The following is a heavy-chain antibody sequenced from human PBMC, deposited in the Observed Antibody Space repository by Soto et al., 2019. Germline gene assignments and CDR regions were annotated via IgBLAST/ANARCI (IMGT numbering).Heavy chain of an antibody. Sequence: PSETLSLTCTVSGGSISSYYWSWIRQPPGKGLEWIGYIYYSGSTSYNPSLKSRVTISVDTSKNQFSLKLSSVTAADTAVYYCASITMVRGVPYWGQGTLVTVSS. CDR2: IYYSGST. D-gene: IGHD3-10*01. J-gene: IGHJ4*02. V-gene: IGHV4-59*01. CDR3: ASITMVRGVPY. CDR1: GGSISSYY.